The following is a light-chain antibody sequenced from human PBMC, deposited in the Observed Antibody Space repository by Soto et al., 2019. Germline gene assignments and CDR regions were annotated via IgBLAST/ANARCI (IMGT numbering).Light chain of an antibody. V-gene: IGLV1-47*01. CDR1: SSNIGSDY. CDR2: RNN. CDR3: AAWDDSLSGYV. J-gene: IGLJ1*01. Sequence: QSVLPQPPSASGTPGQRVTISCSGSSSNIGSDYVYWYQQFPGTAPKLLIYRNNQRPSGVPDRFSGSKSGTSASLAISGLRSKDEADYYCAAWDDSLSGYVFGTGTKVTVL.